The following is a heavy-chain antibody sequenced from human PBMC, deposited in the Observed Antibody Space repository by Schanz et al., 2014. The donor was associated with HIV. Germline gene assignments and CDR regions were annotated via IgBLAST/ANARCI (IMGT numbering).Heavy chain of an antibody. J-gene: IGHJ2*01. D-gene: IGHD1-26*01. Sequence: QVQLVQSGAEVKKPGASVKVSCTASGDGFTTRTISWLRQAPGQGLEGMGWVNPESGNTGMADKFLGRLSLTRFTSTGTAYMELDSLTSGDTAIYYCVRAASFHFDKEGYYRNWYFDFWGRGTLVAVSS. V-gene: IGHV1-8*02. CDR3: VRAASFHFDKEGYYRNWYFDF. CDR1: GDGFTTRT. CDR2: VNPESGNT.